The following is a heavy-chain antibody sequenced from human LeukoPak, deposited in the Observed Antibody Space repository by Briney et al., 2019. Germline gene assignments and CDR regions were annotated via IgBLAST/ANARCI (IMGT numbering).Heavy chain of an antibody. CDR2: INPNSGGT. J-gene: IGHJ4*02. V-gene: IGHV1-2*02. Sequence: ASVKVSCKASGGTFNSYTISWVRQAPGQGLEWMGWINPNSGGTNYAQKFQGRVTMTRDTSISTAYMGLSRLRSDDTAVYYCARAHIAARLPFDYWGQGTLVTVSS. CDR1: GGTFNSYT. CDR3: ARAHIAARLPFDY. D-gene: IGHD6-6*01.